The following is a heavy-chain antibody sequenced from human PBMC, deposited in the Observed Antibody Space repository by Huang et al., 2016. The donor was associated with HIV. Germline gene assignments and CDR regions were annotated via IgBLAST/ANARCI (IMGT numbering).Heavy chain of an antibody. J-gene: IGHJ4*02. Sequence: QVHLVESGGGVVQPGGSLRLFCAASGFKLSGFGMHWVRQAPGKGLEWVAVISYDGRSQFDIDSVKGRCTISRDNSDNTLSLQMKGLRPDDTAVYYCAKESRWFSDFDHWGQGVLVSVSS. CDR3: AKESRWFSDFDH. D-gene: IGHD2-15*01. CDR2: ISYDGRSQ. CDR1: GFKLSGFG. V-gene: IGHV3-30*18.